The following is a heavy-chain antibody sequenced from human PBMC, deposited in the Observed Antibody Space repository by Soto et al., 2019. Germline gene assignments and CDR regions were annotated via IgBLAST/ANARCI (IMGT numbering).Heavy chain of an antibody. D-gene: IGHD5-12*01. V-gene: IGHV4-30-4*02. CDR3: ARAFVEMATIHDAFDI. J-gene: IGHJ3*02. CDR1: SCSISSSDYY. Sequence: SETLSLTCSVSSCSISSSDYYWSLIRQPPGKGLEWIGYINYSGRTYYNPSLKSRVTISVDTSKNQFSLKLSSVTAADTAVYYCARAFVEMATIHDAFDIWGQGTMVTVSS. CDR2: INYSGRT.